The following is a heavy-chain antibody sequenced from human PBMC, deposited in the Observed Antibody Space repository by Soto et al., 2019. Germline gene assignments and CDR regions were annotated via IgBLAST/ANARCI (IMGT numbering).Heavy chain of an antibody. CDR1: GYSFTSYW. CDR3: ARLTIAAAGTVYYYYGMDV. CDR2: IYPGDSDT. V-gene: IGHV5-51*01. J-gene: IGHJ6*02. D-gene: IGHD6-13*01. Sequence: GGSLRLSCKGSGYSFTSYWIGWVRQMPGKGLEWMGIIYPGDSDTRYSPSFQGQVTISADKSISTAYLQWSSLKASDTAMYYCARLTIAAAGTVYYYYGMDVWGQGTTVTVSS.